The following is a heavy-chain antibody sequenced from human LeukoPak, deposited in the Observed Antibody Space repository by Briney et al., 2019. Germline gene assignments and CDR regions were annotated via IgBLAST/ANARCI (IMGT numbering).Heavy chain of an antibody. J-gene: IGHJ6*03. CDR1: GFTFSNYG. CDR3: AKDGSVVPAARRIYYYYYMDV. CDR2: ISYDGSDK. D-gene: IGHD2-2*01. Sequence: GRSLRLSCAASGFTFSNYGFHWVRQAPGKGLEWVADISYDGSDKYYADSVKGRFTISRDNSNSTLYLQMNSLRAEDTAVYYCAKDGSVVPAARRIYYYYYMDVWGKGTTVTVSS. V-gene: IGHV3-30-3*01.